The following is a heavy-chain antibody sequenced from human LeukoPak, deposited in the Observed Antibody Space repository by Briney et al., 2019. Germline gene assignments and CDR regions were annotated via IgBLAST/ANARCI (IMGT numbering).Heavy chain of an antibody. J-gene: IGHJ4*02. CDR3: ARVSNDFWNGYYFDS. CDR1: GFTFTSNY. CDR2: ISSGAGST. Sequence: PGGSLRLSCAASGFTFTSNYMSWVRQAPGKGLEWVSVISSGAGSTYYADSVKGRFTIFRDNSGNTLYLQMNSLRAEDTAVYYCARVSNDFWNGYYFDSWGQGTLVTVST. D-gene: IGHD3-3*01. V-gene: IGHV3-53*01.